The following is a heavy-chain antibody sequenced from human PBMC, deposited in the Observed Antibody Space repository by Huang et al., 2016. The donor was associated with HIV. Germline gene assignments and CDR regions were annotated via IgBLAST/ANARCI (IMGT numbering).Heavy chain of an antibody. Sequence: QITLKESGPTLVKPTQTLTLTCTFSGFSLTSSGVAVGWIRQPPGKALEWLALIYWDNEECVSPSLKTRLTITKDTPKNEVVLTMTNMDPVDTATYFCVHRLRYGKWYVDYWGQGVLVTVSS. D-gene: IGHD6-13*01. CDR3: VHRLRYGKWYVDY. CDR2: IYWDNEE. V-gene: IGHV2-5*02. CDR1: GFSLTSSGVA. J-gene: IGHJ4*02.